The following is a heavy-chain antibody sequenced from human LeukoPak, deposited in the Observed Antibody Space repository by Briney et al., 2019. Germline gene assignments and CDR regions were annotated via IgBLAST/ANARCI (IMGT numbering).Heavy chain of an antibody. D-gene: IGHD6-13*01. CDR3: ARDPASSSSWDRGAFDI. Sequence: ASVKVSCKASGYTFTSYAMNWVRQAPGQGLEWMGWINTNTGNPTYAQGFTGWFVFSLDTSVSTAYLQISSLKAEDTAVYYCARDPASSSSWDRGAFDIWGQGTMVTVSS. CDR2: INTNTGNP. CDR1: GYTFTSYA. V-gene: IGHV7-4-1*02. J-gene: IGHJ3*02.